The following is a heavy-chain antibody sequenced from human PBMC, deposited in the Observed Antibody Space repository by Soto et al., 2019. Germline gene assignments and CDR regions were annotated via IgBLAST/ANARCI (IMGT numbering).Heavy chain of an antibody. CDR3: ATWLLREHAFDI. CDR1: GFTVSGKKY. D-gene: IGHD2-15*01. J-gene: IGHJ3*02. Sequence: GGSLRLSCAASGFTVSGKKYITWVRQAPGQGLEWVSALYIADGTFYADSVRGRFTVSIDSSKNTVYLQMNNLSPEDTAVYFCATWLLREHAFDIWGLGTMVTVS. CDR2: LYIADGT. V-gene: IGHV3-53*01.